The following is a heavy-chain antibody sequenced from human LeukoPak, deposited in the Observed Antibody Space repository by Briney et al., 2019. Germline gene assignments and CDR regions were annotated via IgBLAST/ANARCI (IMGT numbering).Heavy chain of an antibody. D-gene: IGHD2-8*01. V-gene: IGHV3-30-3*01. J-gene: IGHJ4*02. CDR2: ISYDGSNK. Sequence: GGSLRLSCAASGFTFSSCAMHWVRQAPGKGLEWVAVISYDGSNKYYADSVKGRFTISRDNSKNTLYLQMNSLRAEDTAVYYCARDGAGDCTNGVCYTNDYFDYWGQGTLVTVSS. CDR1: GFTFSSCA. CDR3: ARDGAGDCTNGVCYTNDYFDY.